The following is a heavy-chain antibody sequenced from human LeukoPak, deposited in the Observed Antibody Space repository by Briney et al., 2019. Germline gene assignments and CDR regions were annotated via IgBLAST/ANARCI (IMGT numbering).Heavy chain of an antibody. Sequence: GTSLRLSCAASGFTFSSYAMHWVRQAPGEGLEWVALISFDGSNENYADSVKGRFTISRDNSKNTLYLQMSSLRGEDTAVYYCARDFGWLSHFDYWGQGTLVSVSS. D-gene: IGHD3-9*01. J-gene: IGHJ4*02. V-gene: IGHV3-30-3*01. CDR3: ARDFGWLSHFDY. CDR1: GFTFSSYA. CDR2: ISFDGSNE.